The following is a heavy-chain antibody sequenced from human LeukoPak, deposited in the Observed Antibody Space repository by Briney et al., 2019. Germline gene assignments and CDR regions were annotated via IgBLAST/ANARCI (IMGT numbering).Heavy chain of an antibody. CDR3: ARAERIAARSGYNWFDP. V-gene: IGHV3-23*01. CDR1: GFTSSSYA. J-gene: IGHJ5*02. CDR2: ISGSGGST. D-gene: IGHD6-6*01. Sequence: GGSLRLSCAASGFTSSSYAMSWVRQAPGKGLEWVSAISGSGGSTYYADSVKGRFTISRDNSINTLYLQMSSLRAEDAAVYYCARAERIAARSGYNWFDPWGQGTLVTVSS.